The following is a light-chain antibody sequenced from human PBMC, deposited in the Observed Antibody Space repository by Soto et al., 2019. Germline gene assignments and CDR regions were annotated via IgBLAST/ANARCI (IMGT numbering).Light chain of an antibody. CDR3: QQYNNRPRT. V-gene: IGKV3-15*01. Sequence: EIEMTQSPATLSVSPGDRATLACRASQSVSSNLAWYQQKPGQVPRLLIYAASTMDSGIPPRFSGSGSGTEFTLTISSLQPEDFATYYCQQYNNRPRTFGQGTKVYIK. J-gene: IGKJ1*01. CDR2: AAS. CDR1: QSVSSN.